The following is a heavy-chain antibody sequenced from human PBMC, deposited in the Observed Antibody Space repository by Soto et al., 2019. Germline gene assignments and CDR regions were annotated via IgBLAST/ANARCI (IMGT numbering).Heavy chain of an antibody. J-gene: IGHJ5*02. Sequence: GASVKVSCKASGYTFTSYAMHWVRQAPGQRLEWMGWINAGNGNTKYSQKIQGRVTITRDTSASTAYMELSSLRSEDRAVYYFARAFVVVPAAIGDSWFDPWGQGTLVTVSS. CDR2: INAGNGNT. D-gene: IGHD2-2*01. CDR1: GYTFTSYA. V-gene: IGHV1-3*01. CDR3: ARAFVVVPAAIGDSWFDP.